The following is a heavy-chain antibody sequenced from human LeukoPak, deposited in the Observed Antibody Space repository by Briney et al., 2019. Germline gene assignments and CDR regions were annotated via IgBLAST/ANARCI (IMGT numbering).Heavy chain of an antibody. V-gene: IGHV3-7*04. D-gene: IGHD3-10*01. Sequence: GGSLRLSCAASGFTFRSYWMSWVRQAPGKGLEWVATIKQGGSEKYYVDSVKGRFTISRDNAKNSLYLQMNSLRAEDMPVCYCAREDYYGSGSYYNGYWGQGTLVTVSS. CDR1: GFTFRSYW. J-gene: IGHJ4*02. CDR3: AREDYYGSGSYYNGY. CDR2: IKQGGSEK.